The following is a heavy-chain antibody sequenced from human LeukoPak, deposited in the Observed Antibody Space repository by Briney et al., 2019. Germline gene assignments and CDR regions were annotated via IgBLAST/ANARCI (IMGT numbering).Heavy chain of an antibody. Sequence: SETLSLTCTVSGGSISSSTYYWGWIRQPPGKGLEWIGSIYYSGSTYYNPSLKSRVTISVDTSKNQFSLKLTSVTAADTALYYCASLLVGAGFDYWGQGTLVTVSS. V-gene: IGHV4-39*01. CDR3: ASLLVGAGFDY. D-gene: IGHD1-26*01. CDR1: GGSISSSTYY. J-gene: IGHJ4*02. CDR2: IYYSGST.